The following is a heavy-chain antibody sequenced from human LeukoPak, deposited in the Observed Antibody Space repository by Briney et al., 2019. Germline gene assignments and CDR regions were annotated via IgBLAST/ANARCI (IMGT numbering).Heavy chain of an antibody. Sequence: ASVKVFGRASGYTFTSYGMSGVPQSPGQGFEGRGWLSAYNGNTICAQKLQGSVTMTTDTSTSTAYMELRSLRSEDTAVYYCAREEVDSDILTGYYFMVDGMDVWGQGTTVTVSS. D-gene: IGHD3-9*01. V-gene: IGHV1-18*01. CDR2: LSAYNGNT. J-gene: IGHJ6*02. CDR1: GYTFTSYG. CDR3: AREEVDSDILTGYYFMVDGMDV.